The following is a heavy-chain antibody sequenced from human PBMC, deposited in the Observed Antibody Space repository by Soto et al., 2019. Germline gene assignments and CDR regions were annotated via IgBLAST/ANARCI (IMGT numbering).Heavy chain of an antibody. Sequence: GGSLRLSCAASGFTFSSYAMSWVRQAPGKGREWVSAISVSGGSTYYADSVKGRFTISRDNSKNTLYLQMNSLRAEDTAVYYCAKGSFYDSSCYYAFDIWGQGTMVTFSS. D-gene: IGHD3-22*01. CDR2: ISVSGGST. V-gene: IGHV3-23*01. CDR3: AKGSFYDSSCYYAFDI. J-gene: IGHJ3*02. CDR1: GFTFSSYA.